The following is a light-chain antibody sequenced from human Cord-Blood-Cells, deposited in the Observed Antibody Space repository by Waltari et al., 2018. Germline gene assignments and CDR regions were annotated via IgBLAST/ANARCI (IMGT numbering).Light chain of an antibody. CDR1: TSDVGGYNY. J-gene: IGLJ1*01. V-gene: IGLV2-8*01. Sequence: QSALTQPPSASGSPGTSVTTPSTGTTSDVGGYNYVHWYQQHPGKAPKLMIYEVSKRPSGVPDRFSGSKSGNTASLTVSGLQAEDEADYYCSSYAGSNNFVFGTGTKVTVL. CDR3: SSYAGSNNFV. CDR2: EVS.